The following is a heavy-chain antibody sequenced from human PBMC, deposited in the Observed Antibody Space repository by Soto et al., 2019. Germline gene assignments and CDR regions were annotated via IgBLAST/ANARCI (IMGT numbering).Heavy chain of an antibody. J-gene: IGHJ5*02. CDR2: VVVGSGNT. D-gene: IGHD3-22*01. CDR3: AASRDYYDSSGSFRFDP. V-gene: IGHV1-58*01. CDR1: GFTFTRSA. Sequence: GASVKVSCTAFGFTFTRSAVEWVRQSRGQRLEWIGWVVVGSGNTNYAQKFQERVTITRDMSTSTAYMELNSLRYEDTAVYYCAASRDYYDSSGSFRFDPWGQGTLVTVSS.